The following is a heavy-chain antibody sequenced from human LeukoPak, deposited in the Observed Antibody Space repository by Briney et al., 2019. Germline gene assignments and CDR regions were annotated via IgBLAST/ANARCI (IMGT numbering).Heavy chain of an antibody. J-gene: IGHJ4*02. V-gene: IGHV3-21*01. CDR2: ISTSSTHI. CDR1: GFSFSTFY. Sequence: GGSLRLSCAASGFSFSTFYVNWVRQAPGKGLEWVSCISTSSTHIFYADSVRGRFAISRDDAKNSLYLQMNSLRVEDTAVYYCVRENHGSFDYWGQGSLVTVSS. D-gene: IGHD1-14*01. CDR3: VRENHGSFDY.